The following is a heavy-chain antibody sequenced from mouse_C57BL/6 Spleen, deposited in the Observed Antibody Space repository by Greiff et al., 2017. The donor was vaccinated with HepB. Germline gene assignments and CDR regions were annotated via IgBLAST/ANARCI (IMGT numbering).Heavy chain of an antibody. CDR1: GFSLTSYG. D-gene: IGHD2-4*01. J-gene: IGHJ4*01. V-gene: IGHV2-2*01. CDR2: IWSGGST. Sequence: VQVVESGPGLVQPSQSLSITCTVSGFSLTSYGVHWVRQSPGKGLEWLGVIWSGGSTDYNAAFISRLSISKDNSKSQVFFKMNSLQADDTAIYYCARKGITTTGYYAMDYWGQGTSVTVSS. CDR3: ARKGITTTGYYAMDY.